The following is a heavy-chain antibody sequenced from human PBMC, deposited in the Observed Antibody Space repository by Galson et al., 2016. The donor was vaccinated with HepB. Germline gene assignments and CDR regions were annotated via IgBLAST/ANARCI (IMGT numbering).Heavy chain of an antibody. V-gene: IGHV3-21*01. J-gene: IGHJ4*02. CDR1: GFTLDTYC. D-gene: IGHD3-3*01. Sequence: SLRLSCAASGFTLDTYCMNWVRQAPGKGLEWVASISTTGRYIYYADSVEGRFTISGDNAQNSVYLQMNSPRPEDTAIYYCARGGVSITIFGVVPYFDFWGQGALVTVSS. CDR3: ARGGVSITIFGVVPYFDF. CDR2: ISTTGRYI.